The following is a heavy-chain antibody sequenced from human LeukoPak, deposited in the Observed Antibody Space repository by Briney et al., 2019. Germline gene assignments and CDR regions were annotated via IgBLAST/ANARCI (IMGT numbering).Heavy chain of an antibody. J-gene: IGHJ4*02. CDR3: ARGGSSGYDPFDY. D-gene: IGHD5-12*01. CDR2: IHYSGST. CDR1: GGSISNYY. V-gene: IGHV4-59*01. Sequence: PSETLSLTCTVSGGSISNYYWSWIRQPPGKGLERIGYIHYSGSTNYNPSLQSRVTISVDTSKNQFSLKVTSVTAADTAVYYCARGGSSGYDPFDYWGQGTLVIVSS.